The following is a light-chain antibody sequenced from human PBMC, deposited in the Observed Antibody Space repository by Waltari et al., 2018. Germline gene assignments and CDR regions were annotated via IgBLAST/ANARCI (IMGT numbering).Light chain of an antibody. CDR3: SSYKGSSTLYV. J-gene: IGLJ1*01. V-gene: IGLV2-14*01. CDR1: SSDIGGYRS. CDR2: DVT. Sequence: QSALTQPASVSGSPGQSITIPCTGTSSDIGGYRSVSWYQQHPGKAPKLMIYDVTKRPSGVSNRFSGSNSGSTASLTISGLQAEDEADYYCSSYKGSSTLYVFGTGTKVTVL.